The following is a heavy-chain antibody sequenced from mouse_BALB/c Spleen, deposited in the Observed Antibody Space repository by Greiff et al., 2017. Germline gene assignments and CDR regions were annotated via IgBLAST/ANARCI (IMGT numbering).Heavy chain of an antibody. Sequence: EVMLVESGGGLVKPGGSLKLSCAASGFAFSSYDMSWVRQTPEKRLEWVAYISSGGGSTYYPDTVKGRFTISRDNAKNTLYLQMSSLKSEDTAMYYCARQGYGHPLYAMDYWGQGTSVTVSS. D-gene: IGHD1-2*01. V-gene: IGHV5-12-1*01. CDR3: ARQGYGHPLYAMDY. CDR1: GFAFSSYD. CDR2: ISSGGGST. J-gene: IGHJ4*01.